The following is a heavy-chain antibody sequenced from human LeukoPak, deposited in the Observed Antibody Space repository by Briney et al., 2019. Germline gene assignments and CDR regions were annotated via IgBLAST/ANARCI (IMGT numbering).Heavy chain of an antibody. CDR1: GFTVSNNY. Sequence: GGSLRLSCAASGFTVSNNYMSWVRQAPGKGLEWVSAISTRGGTTYCADSVKGRFTISRDDSKNTLYLQMNRLRGEDTAVYYLAKDRCVGATISHYFDYWGQGNLVTVSS. CDR3: AKDRCVGATISHYFDY. V-gene: IGHV3-23*01. D-gene: IGHD1-26*01. CDR2: ISTRGGTT. J-gene: IGHJ4*02.